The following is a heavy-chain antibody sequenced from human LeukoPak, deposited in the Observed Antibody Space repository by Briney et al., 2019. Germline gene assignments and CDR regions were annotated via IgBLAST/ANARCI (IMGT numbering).Heavy chain of an antibody. CDR3: ARDYHGSGSLTTFDY. Sequence: GASVKISCKASGYTFTNFYMHWVRQAPGQGLEWMGIINPRGGSTTSAQKFQGRITLTRDTSTSTFYMELSSLKSQDTAVYYCARDYHGSGSLTTFDYWGQGTLDTVSS. CDR1: GYTFTNFY. CDR2: INPRGGST. J-gene: IGHJ4*02. V-gene: IGHV1-46*01. D-gene: IGHD3-10*01.